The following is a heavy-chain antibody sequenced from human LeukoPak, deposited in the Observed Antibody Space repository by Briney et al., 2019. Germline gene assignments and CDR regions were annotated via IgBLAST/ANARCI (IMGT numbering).Heavy chain of an antibody. CDR1: GYTFTGYY. Sequence: ASVKVSCKASGYTFTGYYMHWVRQAPGQGLEWMGWINPNSGGTNYAQKFQGRVTMTRDTSISTAYMELSRLRSDDTAVYHCASSFIVVVPAASPYDAFDIWGQGTMVTVSS. V-gene: IGHV1-2*02. CDR3: ASSFIVVVPAASPYDAFDI. CDR2: INPNSGGT. J-gene: IGHJ3*02. D-gene: IGHD2-2*01.